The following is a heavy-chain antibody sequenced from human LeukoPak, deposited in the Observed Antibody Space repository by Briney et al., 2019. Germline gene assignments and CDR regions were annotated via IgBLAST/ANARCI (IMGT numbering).Heavy chain of an antibody. V-gene: IGHV4-31*03. J-gene: IGHJ2*01. CDR3: ARRDSSTSYWYFDL. CDR1: GGSISSGGYY. D-gene: IGHD2-2*01. CDR2: IYYSGST. Sequence: SETLSLTCTVSGGSISSGGYYWSWIRQHPGKGLEWIGYIYYSGSTYYNPSLKSRVTISVDMSKNQFSLKLSSVTAADTAVYYCARRDSSTSYWYFDLWGRGTLVTVSS.